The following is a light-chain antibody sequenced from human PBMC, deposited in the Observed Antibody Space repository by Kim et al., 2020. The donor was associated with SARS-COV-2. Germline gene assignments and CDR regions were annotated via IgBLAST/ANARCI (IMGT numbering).Light chain of an antibody. Sequence: GDRVTITCRASQNISPWLAWYQQKPGKAPKLLIHDASDLESGVPSRFSGSASGTEFTLTINSLQPDDFATYFCQQHYSYSLTFGDGTKVDIK. CDR2: DAS. CDR3: QQHYSYSLT. V-gene: IGKV1-5*01. CDR1: QNISPW. J-gene: IGKJ4*01.